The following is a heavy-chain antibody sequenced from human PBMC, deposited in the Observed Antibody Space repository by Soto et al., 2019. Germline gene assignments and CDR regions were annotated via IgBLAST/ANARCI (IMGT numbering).Heavy chain of an antibody. CDR2: ISAYNGNT. CDR3: ARDGYYSDSSGYYPDAFDI. Sequence: XSVKLCCKASGYPFTSYGIIWVRQAPGQGLEWMGWISAYNGNTNYAQKLQGRVTMTTDTSTSTAYMELRSLRSDDTAVYYCARDGYYSDSSGYYPDAFDIWGQGTMVTV. CDR1: GYPFTSYG. J-gene: IGHJ3*02. V-gene: IGHV1-18*04. D-gene: IGHD3-22*01.